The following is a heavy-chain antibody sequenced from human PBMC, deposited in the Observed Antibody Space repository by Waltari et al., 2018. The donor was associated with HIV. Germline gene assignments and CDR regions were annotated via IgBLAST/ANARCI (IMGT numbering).Heavy chain of an antibody. CDR2: IKQDGSEE. V-gene: IGHV3-7*01. CDR3: ARRAYDSSGYGWFDP. CDR1: GFMFSSYR. Sequence: EVQLVESGGDLVQPGGSLRLSCAASGFMFSSYRMSWVRQVPGKGLEWVYTIKQDGSEEQYVDSVKGRFTISRDNAKNSVYLQMNSLRAEDTAVYYCARRAYDSSGYGWFDPWGQGTLVTVSS. D-gene: IGHD3-22*01. J-gene: IGHJ5*02.